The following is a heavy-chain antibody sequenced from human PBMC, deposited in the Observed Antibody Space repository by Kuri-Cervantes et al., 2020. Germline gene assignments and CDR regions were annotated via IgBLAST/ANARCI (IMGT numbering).Heavy chain of an antibody. Sequence: SLKISCAASGFTFDDYAMHWVRQAPGKGLEWVSGISWNSGSIGYADSVKGRFTISRDNSKNSLYPQMNSLRTEDTALYYCAKDIEGSSGCLAPWGQGTLVTVSS. V-gene: IGHV3-9*01. CDR1: GFTFDDYA. J-gene: IGHJ5*02. CDR3: AKDIEGSSGCLAP. CDR2: ISWNSGSI. D-gene: IGHD3-22*01.